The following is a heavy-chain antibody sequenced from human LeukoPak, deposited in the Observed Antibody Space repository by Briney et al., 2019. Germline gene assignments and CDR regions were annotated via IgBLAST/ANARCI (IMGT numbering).Heavy chain of an antibody. Sequence: GGSLRPSCAASGFTFSSYSMNWVRQAPGKGLEWVSSISSSSSYIYYADSVKGRFTISRDNAKNSLYLQMNSLRAEDTAVYYCARDREPSAGTGAFDIWGQGTMVTVSS. J-gene: IGHJ3*02. CDR1: GFTFSSYS. CDR3: ARDREPSAGTGAFDI. D-gene: IGHD6-13*01. V-gene: IGHV3-21*01. CDR2: ISSSSSYI.